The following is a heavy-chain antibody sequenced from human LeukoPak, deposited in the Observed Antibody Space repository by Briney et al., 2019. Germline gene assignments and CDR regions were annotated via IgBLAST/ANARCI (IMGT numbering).Heavy chain of an antibody. J-gene: IGHJ4*02. Sequence: SETLSLTCAVYGGSFSGYYWSWIRQPPGKGLEWIGEINHSGSTNYNPSLKSRVIISVDTSKNQFSLKLSSVTAADTAVYYCARGTGTMIYWGQGTLVTVSS. CDR1: GGSFSGYY. D-gene: IGHD1-1*01. V-gene: IGHV4-34*01. CDR3: ARGTGTMIY. CDR2: INHSGST.